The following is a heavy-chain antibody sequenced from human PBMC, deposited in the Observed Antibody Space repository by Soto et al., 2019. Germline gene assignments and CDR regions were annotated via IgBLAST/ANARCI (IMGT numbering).Heavy chain of an antibody. J-gene: IGHJ4*02. CDR3: AKSPGMYYYDSSGYYHYDY. CDR1: GFTFRSYY. D-gene: IGHD3-22*01. V-gene: IGHV3-7*03. Sequence: PGGSLRLSCAASGFTFRSYYMSWVRQAPGKGLEWVANIKQDGSEKYYVDSVKGRFTISRDTAKNTLYLQMNSLRAEDTAVYYCAKSPGMYYYDSSGYYHYDYWGQGTLVTVSS. CDR2: IKQDGSEK.